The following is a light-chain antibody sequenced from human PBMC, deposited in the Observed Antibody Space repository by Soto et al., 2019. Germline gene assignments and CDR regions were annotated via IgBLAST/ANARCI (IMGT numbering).Light chain of an antibody. CDR2: EGS. CDR3: CSYAGSSTWVV. V-gene: IGLV2-23*01. J-gene: IGLJ2*01. Sequence: QSVLTQPASVSGSPGQSITISCTGTSSDVGSYNLVSWYQQHPGKAPKLVIYEGSKRPSGVSNRFSGSKSGNTASLTISGLQAEDEADYYCCSYAGSSTWVVFGGGTKLTVL. CDR1: SSDVGSYNL.